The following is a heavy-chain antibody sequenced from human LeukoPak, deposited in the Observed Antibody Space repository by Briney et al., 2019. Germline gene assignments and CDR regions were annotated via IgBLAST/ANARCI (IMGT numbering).Heavy chain of an antibody. V-gene: IGHV3-66*01. CDR3: AKDYDFWSGYSFDY. CDR2: MYSGGST. J-gene: IGHJ4*02. Sequence: PGGSLRLSCAASGFTVSSNYMSWVRQAPGKGLEWVSVMYSGGSTYYADSVKGRFTISRDNSKNTLYLQMNSLRAEDTAVYYCAKDYDFWSGYSFDYWGQGALVTVSS. D-gene: IGHD3-3*01. CDR1: GFTVSSNY.